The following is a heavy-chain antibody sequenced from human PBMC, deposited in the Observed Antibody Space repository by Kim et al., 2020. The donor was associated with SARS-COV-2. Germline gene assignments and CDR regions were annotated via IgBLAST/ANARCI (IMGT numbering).Heavy chain of an antibody. CDR1: GYTFTSYA. CDR3: ARVWYSSSWYRGAFDY. J-gene: IGHJ4*02. CDR2: INAGNGNT. Sequence: ASVKVSCKASGYTFTSYAMHWVRQAPGQRLEWMGWINAGNGNTKYSQKFQGRVTITRDTSASTAYMELSSLRSEDTAVYYCARVWYSSSWYRGAFDYWGQGTLVTVSS. D-gene: IGHD6-13*01. V-gene: IGHV1-3*01.